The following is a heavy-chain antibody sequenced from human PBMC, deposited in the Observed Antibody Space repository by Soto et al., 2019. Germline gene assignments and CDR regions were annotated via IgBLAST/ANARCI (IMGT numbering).Heavy chain of an antibody. CDR2: IIPIFGTA. D-gene: IGHD2-15*01. CDR1: GGTFSSYA. J-gene: IGHJ4*02. Sequence: QVQLVQSGAEVKKPGSSVKVSCKASGGTFSSYAISWVRQAPGQGLEWMGGIIPIFGTANYAQKFQGRVTITADESTRTAYMALRSLRSEDTAVYYCARTCCSGGSCYSFYYFDYWGQGTLVTVSS. CDR3: ARTCCSGGSCYSFYYFDY. V-gene: IGHV1-69*01.